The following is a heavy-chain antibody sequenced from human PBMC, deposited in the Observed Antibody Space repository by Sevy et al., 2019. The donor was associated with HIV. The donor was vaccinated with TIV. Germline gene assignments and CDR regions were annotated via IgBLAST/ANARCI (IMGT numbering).Heavy chain of an antibody. J-gene: IGHJ6*02. D-gene: IGHD3-3*01. CDR1: GDTFSTYD. CDR2: MSPKSGST. CDR3: ASGGSGDVWNYGYYYYGMDV. V-gene: IGHV1-8*02. Sequence: SSVKVSCKASGDTFSTYDINWVRQAPGQGLEWMGWMSPKSGSTGFAQKFQGRLTMTRDTSINTAYMKLSSLRSEDTAVYYCASGGSGDVWNYGYYYYGMDVWGQGTTVTVSS.